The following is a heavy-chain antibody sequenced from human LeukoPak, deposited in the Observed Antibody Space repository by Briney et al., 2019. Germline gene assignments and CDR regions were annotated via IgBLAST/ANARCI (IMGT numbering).Heavy chain of an antibody. CDR2: ISYDGSNK. D-gene: IGHD4-23*01. Sequence: PGGSLRLSCAASGFTFSSYAMHWVRQAPGKGLEWVAVISYDGSNKYYADSVKGRFTISRDNAKNSLYLQMSSLRAEDTAVYYCAREGVGVTHPFDYWGQGTLVTVSS. CDR1: GFTFSSYA. CDR3: AREGVGVTHPFDY. V-gene: IGHV3-30*04. J-gene: IGHJ4*02.